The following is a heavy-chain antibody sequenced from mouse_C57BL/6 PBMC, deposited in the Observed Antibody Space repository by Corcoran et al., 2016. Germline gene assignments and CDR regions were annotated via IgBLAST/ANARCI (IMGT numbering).Heavy chain of an antibody. Sequence: EVQLQQSGPVLVKPGASVKMSCKASGYTFTDYYMNWVKQSHGKSLEWIGVINPYNGGTSYNQKFKGKATLTVDKSSSTAYMELNSLTSEDSAVYYCASQTAQARGFAYWGQGTLVTVSA. V-gene: IGHV1-19*01. CDR1: GYTFTDYY. D-gene: IGHD3-2*02. J-gene: IGHJ3*01. CDR2: INPYNGGT. CDR3: ASQTAQARGFAY.